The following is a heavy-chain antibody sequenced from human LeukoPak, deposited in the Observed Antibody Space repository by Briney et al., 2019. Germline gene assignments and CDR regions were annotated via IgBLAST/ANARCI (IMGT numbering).Heavy chain of an antibody. CDR1: GGSISSYY. D-gene: IGHD3-3*01. CDR3: ARHRPKLFGGGHYFDY. J-gene: IGHJ4*02. Sequence: SETLSLTCTVSGGSISSYYWSWIRQPPGKGLEWIGYIYTSGSTNYNPSLKSRVTISVDTSKNQFSLKLSSVTAADTAVYYCARHRPKLFGGGHYFDYWGQGTLVTASS. CDR2: IYTSGST. V-gene: IGHV4-4*09.